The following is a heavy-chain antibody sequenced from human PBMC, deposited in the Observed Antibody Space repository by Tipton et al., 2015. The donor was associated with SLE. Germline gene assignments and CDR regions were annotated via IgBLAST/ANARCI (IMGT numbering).Heavy chain of an antibody. CDR1: GGSISSHY. Sequence: PGLVKPSETLSLTCTVSGGSISSHYWSWIRQPPGKGLEWIGYIYYRGSTNYNPSLKSRVTMSAGTSKNQFSLKLNSVTAADTAVYYCARGVRIAVVKGWYFDLWGRGTLVTVSS. CDR3: ARGVRIAVVKGWYFDL. J-gene: IGHJ2*01. V-gene: IGHV4-59*11. D-gene: IGHD6-19*01. CDR2: IYYRGST.